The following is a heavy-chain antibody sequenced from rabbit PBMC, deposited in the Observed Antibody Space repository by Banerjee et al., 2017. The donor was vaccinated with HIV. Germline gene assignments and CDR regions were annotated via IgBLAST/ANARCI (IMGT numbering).Heavy chain of an antibody. J-gene: IGHJ3*01. Sequence: QSLEESGGDLVKPGASLTLTCTASGFSFSSSYWIYWVRQAPGKGLEWIACIYTGSGGTYYASWAEGRFTISKTSSTTVTLQMTSLTAADTATYFCARSSSSGYYIPLKLWGQGTLVTVS. CDR1: GFSFSSSYW. D-gene: IGHD1-1*01. V-gene: IGHV1S40*01. CDR3: ARSSSSGYYIPLKL. CDR2: IYTGSGGT.